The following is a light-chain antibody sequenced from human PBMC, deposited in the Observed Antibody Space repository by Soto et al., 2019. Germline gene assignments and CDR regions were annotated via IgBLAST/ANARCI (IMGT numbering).Light chain of an antibody. Sequence: QSALTQPPSASGSPGQSVTISCTGTSSDVGGYNYVSWYQQHPGKAPKVIIYEVSKRPSGVPDRFSGSKSGSTASLTVSGLQAEDDADYYCSSFVAGNNYWVFGGGTKLTVL. CDR1: SSDVGGYNY. V-gene: IGLV2-8*01. J-gene: IGLJ3*02. CDR2: EVS. CDR3: SSFVAGNNYWV.